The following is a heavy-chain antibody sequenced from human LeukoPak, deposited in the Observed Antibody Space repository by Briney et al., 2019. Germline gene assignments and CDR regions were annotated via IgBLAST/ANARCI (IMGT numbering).Heavy chain of an antibody. J-gene: IGHJ4*02. CDR3: ARETTLTTSLFDL. V-gene: IGHV3-21*04. D-gene: IGHD4-11*01. Sequence: GGSLRLSCAASGFTFNNYSMNWVRQAPGKGLEWVSSISSSSSYIYYADSVKGRFAISRDNAKNSLYLQMNSLRAEDTAVYYRARETTLTTSLFDLWGQGTLVTVSS. CDR2: ISSSSSYI. CDR1: GFTFNNYS.